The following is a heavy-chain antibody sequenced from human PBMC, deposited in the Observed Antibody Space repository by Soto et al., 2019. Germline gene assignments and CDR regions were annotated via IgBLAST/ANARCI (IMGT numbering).Heavy chain of an antibody. D-gene: IGHD1-26*01. CDR3: ASMGATNYFDY. CDR1: GGTFSSYA. CDR2: IIPIFGTA. Sequence: ASVKVSFKASGGTFSSYAISWVRQAPGQGLEWMGGIIPIFGTANYAQKFQGRVTITADKSTSTAYMELSSLRSEDTAVYYCASMGATNYFDYWGQGTLVTVSS. V-gene: IGHV1-69*06. J-gene: IGHJ4*02.